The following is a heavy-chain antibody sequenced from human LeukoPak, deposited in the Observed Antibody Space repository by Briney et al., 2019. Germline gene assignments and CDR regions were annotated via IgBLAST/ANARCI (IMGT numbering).Heavy chain of an antibody. CDR1: GFTFSSYW. Sequence: PGGSLRLSCAASGFTFSSYWTHWVRQAPGKGLVWVSRIKSDGSTRYADSVKGRFTISRDNAKNTVSLQMNSLRAEDTGVYYCARAPSEIGGYYPEYFRHWGQGTLVTVSP. CDR2: IKSDGST. D-gene: IGHD3-22*01. J-gene: IGHJ1*01. V-gene: IGHV3-74*01. CDR3: ARAPSEIGGYYPEYFRH.